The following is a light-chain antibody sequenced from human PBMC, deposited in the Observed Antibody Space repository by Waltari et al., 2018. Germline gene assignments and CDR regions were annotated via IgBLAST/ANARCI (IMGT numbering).Light chain of an antibody. V-gene: IGKV2-29*02. CDR1: QSLLHSDGRTY. Sequence: DITVTQTPLSLSVTPGQSATIPCTSSQSLLHSDGRTYLYWYLQRPGRSPQLLMYEVSSRFSGVPERFSGSGSGTDFTLKISRVEAEDVGIYFCMQGIYLPYTFGQGTRLETK. CDR3: MQGIYLPYT. CDR2: EVS. J-gene: IGKJ2*01.